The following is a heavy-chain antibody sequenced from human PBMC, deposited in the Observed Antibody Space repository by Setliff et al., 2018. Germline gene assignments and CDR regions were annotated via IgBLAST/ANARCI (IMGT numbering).Heavy chain of an antibody. D-gene: IGHD3-10*01. CDR3: AASRAYTGAVEEWFLPKTFDF. Sequence: TLSLPCTVSGDSISNYYWNWIRQPAGKGLEWIGRIYVTESTKYNPSLKSRVTLSIDTSKNQFSLKLSSVTAADAALYYCAASRAYTGAVEEWFLPKTFDFWGQGSPVTVSS. CDR1: GDSISNYY. CDR2: IYVTEST. J-gene: IGHJ4*02. V-gene: IGHV4-4*07.